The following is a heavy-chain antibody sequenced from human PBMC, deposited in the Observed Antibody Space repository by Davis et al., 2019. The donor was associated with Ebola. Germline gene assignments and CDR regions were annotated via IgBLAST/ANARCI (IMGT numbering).Heavy chain of an antibody. CDR2: ISGDSFGT. J-gene: IGHJ4*02. D-gene: IGHD6-25*01. CDR3: AKDVRGFNRPIDY. V-gene: IGHV3-23*01. Sequence: GGSLRLSCLASGFTFNDYAMNWVRQAPRKGLEWVSSISGDSFGTSYADSVKGRFTISRDNSKNTLYLQMDNLRADDTAVYYCAKDVRGFNRPIDYWGQGTLVTVSS. CDR1: GFTFNDYA.